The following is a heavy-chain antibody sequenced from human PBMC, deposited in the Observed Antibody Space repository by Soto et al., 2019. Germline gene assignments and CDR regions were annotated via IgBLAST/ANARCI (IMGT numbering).Heavy chain of an antibody. CDR3: ARDWEDFWSGYFDY. J-gene: IGHJ4*02. CDR2: ISYDGSNK. Sequence: GGSLRLSCAASGFTFSSYAMHWVRQAPGKGLEWVAVISYDGSNKYYADSVKGRFTISRDNSKNTLYLQMNSLRAEDTAVYYCARDWEDFWSGYFDYWGQGTLVTVYS. CDR1: GFTFSSYA. V-gene: IGHV3-30-3*01. D-gene: IGHD3-3*01.